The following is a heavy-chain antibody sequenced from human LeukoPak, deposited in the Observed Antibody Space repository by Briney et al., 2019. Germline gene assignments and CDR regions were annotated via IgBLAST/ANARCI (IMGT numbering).Heavy chain of an antibody. Sequence: GASVKVSCKASGGTFTSDGINWVRLAPGQGLEWMGGIIPIFGASNYAQKFQGRVTITADKSTSTAYMELSSLRSEDTAVYYCARQGYSGHSQGAADYWGQGTLVTVSS. CDR3: ARQGYSGHSQGAADY. CDR2: IIPIFGAS. J-gene: IGHJ4*02. CDR1: GGTFTSDG. V-gene: IGHV1-69*06. D-gene: IGHD4-23*01.